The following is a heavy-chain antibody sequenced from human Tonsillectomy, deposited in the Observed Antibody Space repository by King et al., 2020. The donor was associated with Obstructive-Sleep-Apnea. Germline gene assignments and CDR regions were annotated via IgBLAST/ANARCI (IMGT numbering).Heavy chain of an antibody. CDR2: IYWDDDK. CDR3: AHNTAPGPEAAFEF. Sequence: TLKESGPTLVKPTQTLTLTCAFSGFSLSTSGVSVGWIRQPPGKALEWLALIYWDDDKRYRPSLKSRLTITKDTSTNQVVFTMTNMDPVDTATYYCAHNTAPGPEAAFEFWGQGTMVNVSS. V-gene: IGHV2-5*02. CDR1: GFSLSTSGVS. J-gene: IGHJ3*01.